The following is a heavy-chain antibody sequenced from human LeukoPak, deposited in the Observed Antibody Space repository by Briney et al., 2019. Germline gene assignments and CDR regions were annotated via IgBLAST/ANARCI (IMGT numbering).Heavy chain of an antibody. CDR2: IKRDGSAK. V-gene: IGHV3-7*01. Sequence: GGSLRLSCAASGFTFSSYWMTWVRQAPGKGREWVANIKRDGSAKYYVDSVKGRFTISRDNAKNSLYLQMHSLRAEDTAVYYCARERETYNDYWGQGTLVTVSS. CDR1: GFTFSSYW. CDR3: ARERETYNDY. D-gene: IGHD1-1*01. J-gene: IGHJ4*02.